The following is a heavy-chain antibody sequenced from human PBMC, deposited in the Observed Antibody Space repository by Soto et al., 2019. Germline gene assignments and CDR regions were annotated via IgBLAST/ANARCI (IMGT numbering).Heavy chain of an antibody. J-gene: IGHJ5*02. CDR1: GGSISSYY. D-gene: IGHD4-17*01. CDR2: IYTRGST. CDR3: ARDTDYGDYRWFDP. Sequence: SETLSLTCTVSGGSISSYYWRWIRQPAGKGLEWIGRIYTRGSTNYNPSLKSRVTMSVDTSKNQFSLKLSSVTAADTAVYYCARDTDYGDYRWFDPWGQGTLVTVSS. V-gene: IGHV4-4*07.